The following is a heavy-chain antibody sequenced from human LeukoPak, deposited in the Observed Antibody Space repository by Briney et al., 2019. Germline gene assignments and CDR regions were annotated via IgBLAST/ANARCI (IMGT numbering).Heavy chain of an antibody. J-gene: IGHJ4*02. CDR2: ISGSGGST. CDR3: ARHSRDSYRGEIDY. Sequence: GGSLRLSCAASGFTFSSYAMSWVRQAPGKGLEWVSAISGSGGSTYYADSVKGRFTISRDNSKNTLYLQMNSLRAEDTAVYYCARHSRDSYRGEIDYWGQGTLVTVSS. CDR1: GFTFSSYA. V-gene: IGHV3-23*01. D-gene: IGHD5-24*01.